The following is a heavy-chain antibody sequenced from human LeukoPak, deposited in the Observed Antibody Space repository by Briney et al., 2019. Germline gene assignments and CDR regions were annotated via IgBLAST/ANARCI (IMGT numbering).Heavy chain of an antibody. CDR3: ARSGYSYGPIDY. CDR1: GFTFDDYA. CDR2: ISWNSGPT. V-gene: IGHV3-9*01. J-gene: IGHJ4*02. Sequence: PGGSLRLSCAASGFTFDDYAMHWVRQAPGKGLEWVSGISWNSGPTGYADSVKGRFTISRDNAKNSLYLQMNSLRAEDTALYYCARSGYSYGPIDYWGQGTLVTVSS. D-gene: IGHD5-18*01.